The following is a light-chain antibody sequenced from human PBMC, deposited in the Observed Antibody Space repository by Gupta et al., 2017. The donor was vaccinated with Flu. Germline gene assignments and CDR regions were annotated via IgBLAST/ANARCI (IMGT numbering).Light chain of an antibody. Sequence: SYELTQSPSVSVSLGQMARITCAGGALTEKYVYWYQQKAGQSPVIMIYKDTKRPSGIPERFSGSTSGTTVTLTISGVQPEDEADYYCLSADSSGTYWVFGGGTKLTVV. V-gene: IGLV3-16*01. CDR3: LSADSSGTYWV. CDR2: KDT. J-gene: IGLJ3*02. CDR1: ALTEKY.